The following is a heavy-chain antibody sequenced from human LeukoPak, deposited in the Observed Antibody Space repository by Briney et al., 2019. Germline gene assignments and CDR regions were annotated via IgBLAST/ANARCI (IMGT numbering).Heavy chain of an antibody. J-gene: IGHJ5*02. CDR2: IYTSGST. Sequence: SETLSLTCTVSGGSISSYYWSWIRQPAGKGLEWIGRIYTSGSTNYNPSLKSRVTMSVDTSKNQFSLKLSSVTAADTAVYYCARGIYYYSSGRGVNWFDPWGQGTLVTVSS. CDR1: GGSISSYY. V-gene: IGHV4-4*07. D-gene: IGHD3-10*01. CDR3: ARGIYYYSSGRGVNWFDP.